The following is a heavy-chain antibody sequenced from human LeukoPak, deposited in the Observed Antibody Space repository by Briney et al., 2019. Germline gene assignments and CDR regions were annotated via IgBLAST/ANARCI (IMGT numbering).Heavy chain of an antibody. CDR1: GFTFSSYA. J-gene: IGHJ4*02. Sequence: GGSLRLSCAASGFTFSSYAMHWVRQAPGKGLEWVAVISYDGSNKYYADSVKGRFTISRDNSKNTLYLQMNSLRAEDTAVYYCAGVLRFLEWLFDYWGQGTLVTVSS. D-gene: IGHD3-3*01. V-gene: IGHV3-30-3*01. CDR3: AGVLRFLEWLFDY. CDR2: ISYDGSNK.